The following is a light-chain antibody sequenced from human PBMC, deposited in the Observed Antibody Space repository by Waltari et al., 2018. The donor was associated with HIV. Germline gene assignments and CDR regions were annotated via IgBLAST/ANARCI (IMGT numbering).Light chain of an antibody. V-gene: IGLV1-44*01. Sequence: QSVLTQPPSASGTPGQRVTIPCSGSSSNIGSDTVNWYQQLPGTAPKLLIYSNNQRPSGVPDRFSGSKSGTSASLAISGLQSEDEADYYWAAWDDSLNVVFGGGTKLTVL. J-gene: IGLJ2*01. CDR2: SNN. CDR1: SSNIGSDT. CDR3: AAWDDSLNVV.